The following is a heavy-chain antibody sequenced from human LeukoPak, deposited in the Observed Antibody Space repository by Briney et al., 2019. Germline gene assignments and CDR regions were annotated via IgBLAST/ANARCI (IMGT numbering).Heavy chain of an antibody. V-gene: IGHV1-69*13. CDR1: GGTFSSYA. CDR3: AREMPAAAGSDAFDI. J-gene: IGHJ3*02. CDR2: IIPIFGTA. Sequence: ASVKVSCKASGGTFSSYAISWVRQAPGQGLEWMGGIIPIFGTANYAQKFQGRVTITADESTSTAYMELSSLRSEDTAVYYCAREMPAAAGSDAFDIWGQGTMVTVSS. D-gene: IGHD6-13*01.